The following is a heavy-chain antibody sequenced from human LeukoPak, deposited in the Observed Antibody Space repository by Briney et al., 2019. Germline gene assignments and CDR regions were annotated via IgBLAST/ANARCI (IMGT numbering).Heavy chain of an antibody. CDR3: VRGTYGYNYGYLDY. CDR2: LSPDESTT. D-gene: IGHD5-24*01. CDR1: GFTFSSYW. J-gene: IGHJ4*02. V-gene: IGHV3-74*01. Sequence: GGSLRLSCAASGFTFSSYWMHWVRQAPAKGLLWVSRLSPDESTTAYADSVKGRFTISRDNAKNTLYLQMNSLRAEDTAVYYCVRGTYGYNYGYLDYWGQGTLVTVSS.